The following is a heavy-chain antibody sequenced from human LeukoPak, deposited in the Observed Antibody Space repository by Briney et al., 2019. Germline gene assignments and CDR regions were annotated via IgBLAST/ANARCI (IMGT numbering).Heavy chain of an antibody. V-gene: IGHV1-2*02. CDR2: INPNSGGA. CDR1: GYTFTGYY. CDR3: ARARSSTNYDILTGYYLFDY. J-gene: IGHJ4*02. Sequence: GASVKVSCKASGYTFTGYYMHWVRQAPGQGLEWMGWINPNSGGANYAQKFQGRVTMTRDTPISTAYMELSRLRSDDTAVYYCARARSSTNYDILTGYYLFDYWGQGTLVTVSS. D-gene: IGHD3-9*01.